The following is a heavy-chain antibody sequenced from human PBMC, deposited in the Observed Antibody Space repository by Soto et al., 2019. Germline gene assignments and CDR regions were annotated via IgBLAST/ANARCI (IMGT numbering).Heavy chain of an antibody. CDR2: IHYRGRT. Sequence: SETLSLTCNVSGGSINSGGYYWGWIRQHPGKGLEWIGYIHYRGRTSYNPSLKSRGSISLDTSGHHFSLKLTSVTVADTAVYFCARCRAAFCIDTSCQGLLVTLS. D-gene: IGHD2-15*01. CDR1: GGSINSGGYY. J-gene: IGHJ5*02. CDR3: ARCRAAFCIDT. V-gene: IGHV4-31*03.